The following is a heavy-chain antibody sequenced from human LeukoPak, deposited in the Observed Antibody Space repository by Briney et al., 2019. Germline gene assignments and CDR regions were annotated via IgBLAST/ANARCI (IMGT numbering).Heavy chain of an antibody. J-gene: IGHJ3*02. V-gene: IGHV3-20*04. CDR1: GFTFDDYG. D-gene: IGHD6-19*01. CDR2: INWNGGST. Sequence: GGSLRLSCAASGFTFDDYGMSRVRQAPGKGLEWVCGINWNGGSTGYADSVKGRFTISRDNAKNSLYLQMNSLRAEDTALYYCASLAVAGTGGDAFDIWGQGTMVTVSS. CDR3: ASLAVAGTGGDAFDI.